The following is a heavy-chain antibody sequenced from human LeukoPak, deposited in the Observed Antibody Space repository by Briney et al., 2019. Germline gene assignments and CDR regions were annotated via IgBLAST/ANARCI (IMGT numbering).Heavy chain of an antibody. CDR3: ARVQLPPYYYYYMDV. CDR2: IIPIFGTA. Sequence: SVKVSCKASGGTFSSYAVSWVRQAPGQGLEWMGGIIPIFGTANYAQKFQGRVTITTDESTSTAYTELSSLRSEDTAVYYRARVQLPPYYYYYMDVWGKGTTVTVSS. J-gene: IGHJ6*03. CDR1: GGTFSSYA. D-gene: IGHD1-26*01. V-gene: IGHV1-69*05.